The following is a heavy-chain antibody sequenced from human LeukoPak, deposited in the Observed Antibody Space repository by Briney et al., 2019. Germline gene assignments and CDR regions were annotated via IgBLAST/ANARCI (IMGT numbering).Heavy chain of an antibody. D-gene: IGHD3-3*01. J-gene: IGHJ4*02. CDR2: IKRDGSEK. CDR3: ARDYTFGLPEY. Sequence: PGGSLTLSCAASGFTFSNYWMSWVRQAPGKGLDWVANIKRDGSEKYYVESVKGRFTISRDNAKNSLYLQMNSLRVEDTAVYYCARDYTFGLPEYWGQGSLVTVSS. V-gene: IGHV3-7*01. CDR1: GFTFSNYW.